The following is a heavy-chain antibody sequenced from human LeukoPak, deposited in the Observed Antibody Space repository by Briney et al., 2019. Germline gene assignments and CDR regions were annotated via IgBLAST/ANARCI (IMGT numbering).Heavy chain of an antibody. J-gene: IGHJ4*02. V-gene: IGHV1-18*01. CDR2: ISAYNGNT. CDR1: GCTFTSYG. D-gene: IGHD4-11*01. CDR3: ARVCLRYQTTVTTCAIGSRDDY. Sequence: ASVKVSCKASGCTFTSYGISWVRQAPGQGLEWMGRISAYNGNTNYAQKLQGRVTMTTDTSTSTAYMELRSLRSDDTAVYYCARVCLRYQTTVTTCAIGSRDDYWGQGTLVTVS.